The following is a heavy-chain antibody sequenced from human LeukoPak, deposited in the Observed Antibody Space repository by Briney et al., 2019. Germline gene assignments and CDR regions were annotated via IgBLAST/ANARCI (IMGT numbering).Heavy chain of an antibody. Sequence: SVKVSXKASGGTFSSYAISWVRQAPGQGLEWMGGIIPIFGTANYAQKFQGRVTITADESTSTAYMELSSLRSEDTAVYYCARSITMIVVDNYYYYMDVWGKGTTVTVSS. J-gene: IGHJ6*03. D-gene: IGHD3-22*01. CDR1: GGTFSSYA. CDR3: ARSITMIVVDNYYYYMDV. V-gene: IGHV1-69*01. CDR2: IIPIFGTA.